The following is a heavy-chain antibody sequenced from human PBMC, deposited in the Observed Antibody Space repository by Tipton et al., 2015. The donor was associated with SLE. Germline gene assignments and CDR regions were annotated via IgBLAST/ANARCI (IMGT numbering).Heavy chain of an antibody. CDR1: GGTFSSYA. V-gene: IGHV1-18*01. J-gene: IGHJ3*02. CDR3: ASTDYVYDAFDI. D-gene: IGHD3-16*01. CDR2: ISAYNGNT. Sequence: QSGAEVKKPGSSVKVSCKASGGTFSSYAISWVRQAPGQGLEWMGWISAYNGNTNYAQKLQGRVTMTTDTSTSTAYMELRSLRSDDTAVYYCASTDYVYDAFDIWGQGTMVTVSS.